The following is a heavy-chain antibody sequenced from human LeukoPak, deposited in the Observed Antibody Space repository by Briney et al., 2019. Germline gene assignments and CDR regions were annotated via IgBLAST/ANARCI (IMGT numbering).Heavy chain of an antibody. CDR2: ISGGGDIT. Sequence: PGRSLRLSCAASGFNFANHAMSWVRQTAGKGLKWVSAISGGGDITYYADSVKGRFTISRDNSKDTLFLQMHSLRPGDTAVYYCVREDTPATANYWGQGTLVTISS. CDR3: VREDTPATANY. D-gene: IGHD2-21*02. CDR1: GFNFANHA. J-gene: IGHJ4*02. V-gene: IGHV3-23*01.